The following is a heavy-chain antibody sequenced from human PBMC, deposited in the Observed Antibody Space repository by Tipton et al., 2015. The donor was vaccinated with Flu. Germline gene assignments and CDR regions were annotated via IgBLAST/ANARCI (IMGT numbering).Heavy chain of an antibody. CDR2: IYYSGST. V-gene: IGHV4-39*07. CDR1: GGSISSSSYY. J-gene: IGHJ4*02. CDR3: ARGRYGGNYFGY. D-gene: IGHD4-23*01. Sequence: TLSLTCTVSGGSISSSSYYWGWIRQPPGKGLEWIGSIYYSGSTYYNPSLKSRVTISVDTSKNQFSLKLSSVTAADTAVYYCARGRYGGNYFGYWGQGTQVTVSS.